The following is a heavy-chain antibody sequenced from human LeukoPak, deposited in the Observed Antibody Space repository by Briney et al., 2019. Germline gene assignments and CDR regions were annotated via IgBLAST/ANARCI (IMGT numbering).Heavy chain of an antibody. Sequence: QTGGSLRLSCAASEFTFGDYWMSWVRQAPGKGLEWVANIKQDGSEKYYVDSVKGRFTISRDNAKNSLYLQMNSLRVEDAAVYYCARGLRGPSDYWGQGTLVTVSS. CDR1: EFTFGDYW. CDR2: IKQDGSEK. V-gene: IGHV3-7*01. J-gene: IGHJ4*02. CDR3: ARGLRGPSDY. D-gene: IGHD4-17*01.